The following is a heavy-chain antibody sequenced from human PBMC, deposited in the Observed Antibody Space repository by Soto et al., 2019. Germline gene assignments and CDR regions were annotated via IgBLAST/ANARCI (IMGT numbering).Heavy chain of an antibody. CDR3: ARDGAHTDSSVKFDY. V-gene: IGHV3-33*01. CDR1: GFTFSDYG. D-gene: IGHD3-22*01. Sequence: ESGGGVVQPGRSLRLSCVASGFTFSDYGLNWVLQAPGKGLEWVAIAWFDGSVDFYADSVEGRVTISRDNSKNTVYLQMSSLRDEDTAIYFCARDGAHTDSSVKFDYWGQGTQVTVSS. J-gene: IGHJ4*02. CDR2: AWFDGSVD.